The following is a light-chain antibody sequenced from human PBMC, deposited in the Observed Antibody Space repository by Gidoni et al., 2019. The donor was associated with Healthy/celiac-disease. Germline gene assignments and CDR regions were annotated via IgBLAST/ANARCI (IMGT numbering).Light chain of an antibody. CDR3: QQSYSTPVT. CDR1: QSISSY. J-gene: IGKJ2*01. CDR2: AAS. Sequence: DIQMTRSPSSLSASVGDRVTITCRASQSISSYLNWYQQKPGKAPKLLIYAASSLQSGVPSRFSGGGSGTDFTLTISSLQPEDFATYYCQQSYSTPVTFGQGTKLEIK. V-gene: IGKV1-39*01.